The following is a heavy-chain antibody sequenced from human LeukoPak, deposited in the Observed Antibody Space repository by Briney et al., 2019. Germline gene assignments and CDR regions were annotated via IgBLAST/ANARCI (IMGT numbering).Heavy chain of an antibody. J-gene: IGHJ4*02. Sequence: WASVKVSCKASGYTFTSYGISWVRQAPGQGLEGRGWISAYNGNTNYAQKLQGRVTMTTDTSTSTAYMELRSLRSDDTAVYYCARVYCSSTSCYKDYWGQGTLVTVSS. CDR1: GYTFTSYG. CDR3: ARVYCSSTSCYKDY. D-gene: IGHD2-2*02. V-gene: IGHV1-18*01. CDR2: ISAYNGNT.